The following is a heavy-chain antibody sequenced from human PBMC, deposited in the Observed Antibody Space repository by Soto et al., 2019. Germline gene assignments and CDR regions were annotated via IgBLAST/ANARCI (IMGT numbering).Heavy chain of an antibody. D-gene: IGHD3-3*01. CDR2: ISSNGGST. Sequence: GGSLRLSCAASGFTFSSYAMHWVRQAPGKGLEYVSAISSNGGSTYYADSVKGRFTISRDNSKNTLYLQMSSLRAEDTAVYYCVKDYDFWSGYFPQFDYWGHGTLVTVSS. V-gene: IGHV3-64D*08. CDR1: GFTFSSYA. J-gene: IGHJ4*01. CDR3: VKDYDFWSGYFPQFDY.